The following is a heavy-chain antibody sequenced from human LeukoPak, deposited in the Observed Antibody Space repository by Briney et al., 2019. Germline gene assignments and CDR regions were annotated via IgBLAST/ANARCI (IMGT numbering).Heavy chain of an antibody. CDR3: ARLLGGSYDY. CDR1: GYSVTSYG. CDR2: SDPSNSNT. Sequence: GESLKISCKGSGYSVTSYGITWVRQMPGKGLEWMGRSDPSNSNTNYSPSFQGHVTISADKSITTAYLQWSSLKASDTAIYYCARLLGGSYDYWGQGNLVTVSS. V-gene: IGHV5-10-1*01. J-gene: IGHJ4*02. D-gene: IGHD1-26*01.